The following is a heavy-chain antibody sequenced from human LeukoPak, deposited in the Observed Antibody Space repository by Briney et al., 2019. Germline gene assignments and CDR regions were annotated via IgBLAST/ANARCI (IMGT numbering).Heavy chain of an antibody. CDR3: AREGYENYEYYFDY. D-gene: IGHD1-7*01. J-gene: IGHJ4*02. CDR2: IKQDGSEK. V-gene: IGHV3-7*03. CDR1: GFTFSSYW. Sequence: GGSLSLSCAASGFTFSSYWMSWVRQAPGKGLEWVANIKQDGSEKYYVDSVKGRFTTSRDNAKNSLYLQMNSLRAEDTAVYYCAREGYENYEYYFDYWGQGTLVTVSS.